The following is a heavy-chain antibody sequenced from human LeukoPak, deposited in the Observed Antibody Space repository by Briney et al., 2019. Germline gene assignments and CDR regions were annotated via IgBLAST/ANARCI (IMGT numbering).Heavy chain of an antibody. CDR1: GFTFNIYG. V-gene: IGHV3-23*01. Sequence: PGGSLRLSCAASGFTFNIYGMSWVRQPPGKGLEWVSAISANGGNTYYADSVKGRFTISRDNSKNTLYLQMNSLRAEDTAVYYCAKDHYYDFWSGDPRGWFDPWGQGTLVTVS. J-gene: IGHJ5*02. CDR3: AKDHYYDFWSGDPRGWFDP. CDR2: ISANGGNT. D-gene: IGHD3-3*01.